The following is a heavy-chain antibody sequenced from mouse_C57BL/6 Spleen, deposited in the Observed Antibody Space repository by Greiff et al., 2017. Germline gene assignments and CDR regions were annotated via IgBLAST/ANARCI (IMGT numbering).Heavy chain of an antibody. Sequence: EVKLLASGGDLVKPGGSLKLSCAASGFTFSSYGMSWVRQTPDKRLEWVATISSGGSYTSSPATVKGRFPISRDNAKNTSYLQMSSLKAEDTAMYYCARQGLTGSSYFDYWGQGTTLTVSS. CDR2: ISSGGSYT. V-gene: IGHV5-6*01. D-gene: IGHD4-1*01. J-gene: IGHJ2*01. CDR3: ARQGLTGSSYFDY. CDR1: GFTFSSYG.